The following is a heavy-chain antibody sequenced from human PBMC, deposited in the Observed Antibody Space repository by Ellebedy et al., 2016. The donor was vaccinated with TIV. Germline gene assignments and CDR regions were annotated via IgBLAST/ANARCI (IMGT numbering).Heavy chain of an antibody. CDR3: ARVHCSITTCDYYYMDV. CDR2: IFTLGSF. Sequence: SETLSLTXTVSGGSASRYFWSWIRQPAGKGLAWIGRIFTLGSFNYNPSLTSRVTMSVVTSKNQISLRLNSVTAADTAVYYCARVHCSITTCDYYYMDVWGKGTTVTVSS. D-gene: IGHD1-1*01. V-gene: IGHV4-4*07. CDR1: GGSASRYF. J-gene: IGHJ6*03.